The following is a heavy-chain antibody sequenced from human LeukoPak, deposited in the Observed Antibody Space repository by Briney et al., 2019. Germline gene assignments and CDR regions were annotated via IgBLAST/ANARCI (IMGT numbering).Heavy chain of an antibody. CDR2: ISAYNGDT. Sequence: GASVKVSCEASGYTFSTFAISWVRQAPGQGLEWMGWISAYNGDTNYAQNLQGRVTMTTDTSTSTAYMELRSLRSDDTAVYYCARTSMIVVYLPDYWGQGTLVTVSS. V-gene: IGHV1-18*01. J-gene: IGHJ4*02. D-gene: IGHD3-22*01. CDR1: GYTFSTFA. CDR3: ARTSMIVVYLPDY.